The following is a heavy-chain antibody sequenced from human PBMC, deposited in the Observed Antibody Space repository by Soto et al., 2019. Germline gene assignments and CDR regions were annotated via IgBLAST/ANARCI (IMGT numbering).Heavy chain of an antibody. V-gene: IGHV4-34*01. CDR2: INHRGRS. Sequence: PSETLSLTCAVYGESFSGYYWSWIRQPPGKGLEWIGEINHRGRSNYNPSLKSRVTISIDTSKNQFSLKVGSVTAADTAVYYCASSSLYGMDVWGQGTTVTVSS. CDR3: ASSSLYGMDV. J-gene: IGHJ6*02. CDR1: GESFSGYY.